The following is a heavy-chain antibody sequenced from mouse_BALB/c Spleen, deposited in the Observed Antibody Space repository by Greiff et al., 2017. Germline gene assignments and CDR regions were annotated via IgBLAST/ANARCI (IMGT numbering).Heavy chain of an antibody. CDR1: GFSLTSYG. V-gene: IGHV2-9*02. D-gene: IGHD2-14*01. Sequence: QVQLQQSGPGLVAPSQSLSITCTVSGFSLTSYGVHWVRQPPGKGLEWLGVIWAGGSTNYNSALMSRLSISKDNSKSQVFLKMNSLQTDDTAMYYCARSGRYDWFAYWGQGTLVTVSA. J-gene: IGHJ3*01. CDR3: ARSGRYDWFAY. CDR2: IWAGGST.